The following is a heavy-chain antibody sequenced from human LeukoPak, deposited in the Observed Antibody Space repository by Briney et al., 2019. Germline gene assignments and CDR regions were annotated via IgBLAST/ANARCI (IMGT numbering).Heavy chain of an antibody. J-gene: IGHJ4*02. V-gene: IGHV3-33*01. CDR2: IWYDGSNK. Sequence: PGGSLRLSCAASGFTFSSYGMHWVRQAPGKGLEWVAVIWYDGSNKYYADSVKGRFTISRDNSKNTLYLQMNSLRAEDTAVYYCTTAHDYGDYPPSDCWGQGTLVTVSS. CDR1: GFTFSSYG. CDR3: TTAHDYGDYPPSDC. D-gene: IGHD4-17*01.